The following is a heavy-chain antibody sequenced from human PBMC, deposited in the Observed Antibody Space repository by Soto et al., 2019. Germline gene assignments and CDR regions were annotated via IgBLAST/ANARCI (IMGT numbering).Heavy chain of an antibody. J-gene: IGHJ4*02. CDR1: GFTFSGYA. CDR2: TGATGRTT. D-gene: IGHD1-20*01. V-gene: IGHV3-23*01. Sequence: SLRLSCAAAGFTFSGYAMTWVRQAPGKGLEWVSTTGATGRTTYYADSVKGRFTVSRDNSKNTLDLQMSSLRVEDTAVYYCATVHNTSRSFDYWGQGTLVTVSS. CDR3: ATVHNTSRSFDY.